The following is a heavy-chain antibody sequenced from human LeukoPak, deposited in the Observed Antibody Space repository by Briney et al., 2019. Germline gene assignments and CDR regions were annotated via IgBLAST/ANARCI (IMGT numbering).Heavy chain of an antibody. CDR3: AKATCYDSSKDWYFDL. D-gene: IGHD3-22*01. Sequence: GGSLRLSCAASGVTFDDYAMHWVRQAPGKGLEWVSGISWNSGSSGYADSVKGRFTISRDNAQNSLSLKMNSLRAEDTALYYCAKATCYDSSKDWYFDLWGRGTLVTVSS. CDR2: ISWNSGSS. J-gene: IGHJ2*01. CDR1: GVTFDDYA. V-gene: IGHV3-9*01.